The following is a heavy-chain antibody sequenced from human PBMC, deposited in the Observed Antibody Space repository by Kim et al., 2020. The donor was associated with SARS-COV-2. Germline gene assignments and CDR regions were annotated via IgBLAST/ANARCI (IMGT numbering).Heavy chain of an antibody. D-gene: IGHD2-21*01. CDR2: T. Sequence: TNYAESVKGRFTISRDNVKNTLYLQMNSLRAEDTAVYYCAREVNAFDIWGQGTMVTVSS. J-gene: IGHJ3*02. CDR3: AREVNAFDI. V-gene: IGHV3-74*01.